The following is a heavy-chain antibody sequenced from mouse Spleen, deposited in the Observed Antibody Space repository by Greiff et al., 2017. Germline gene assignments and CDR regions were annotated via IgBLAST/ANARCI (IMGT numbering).Heavy chain of an antibody. CDR2: IDPANGNT. V-gene: IGHV14-3*01. CDR3: SRGYGSYAMDY. D-gene: IGHD2-10*02. J-gene: IGHJ4*01. CDR1: GCGIKNTY. Sequence: VQLQQSVAELGRPGAAGELSCTASGCGIKNTYMHWVKQSPVQGLEWIGRIDPANGNTKYAPKFQGKATITADTSSNTAYLQLSSPTSEDTAIYQFSRGYGSYAMDYWGQGTSVTVST.